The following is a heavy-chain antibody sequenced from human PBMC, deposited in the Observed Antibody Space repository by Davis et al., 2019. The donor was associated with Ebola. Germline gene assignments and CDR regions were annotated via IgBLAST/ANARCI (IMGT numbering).Heavy chain of an antibody. CDR1: GYRFTSYW. CDR3: ARLNPPATTFDY. Sequence: GESLKISCTGSGYRFTSYWIGWVRQMPGKGLEWMGIIYPDDSDTRYSPSFQGQVTISADKSISTAYLQWSSLKASDTAMYYCARLNPPATTFDYWGQGTLVTVSS. V-gene: IGHV5-51*01. J-gene: IGHJ4*02. CDR2: IYPDDSDT. D-gene: IGHD4-17*01.